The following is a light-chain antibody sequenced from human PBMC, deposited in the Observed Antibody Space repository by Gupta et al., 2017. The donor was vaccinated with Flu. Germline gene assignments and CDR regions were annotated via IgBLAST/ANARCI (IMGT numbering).Light chain of an antibody. J-gene: IGKJ5*01. CDR3: QQFRDWPFT. CDR1: QSIGID. Sequence: ETVMTQSPVTLSVSPGEGVTLSCRASQSIGIDLAWYQQKPGQAPRPLIYDASFRTTGVPARFSAGGSGTEFTLTISSLQPEDFAVYFCQQFRDWPFTFGKGTRLDIK. V-gene: IGKV3-15*01. CDR2: DAS.